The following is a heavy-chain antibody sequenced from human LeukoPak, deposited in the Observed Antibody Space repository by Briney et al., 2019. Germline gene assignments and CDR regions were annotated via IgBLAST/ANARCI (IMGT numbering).Heavy chain of an antibody. V-gene: IGHV3-15*01. J-gene: IGHJ4*02. Sequence: GGSLRLSCAASGFTFSNAWMSWVRQAPGKGLEWVGRIKSKTDGGTTDYAAPVKGRFTISRDDSKNTLYLQMNSLKTEDTAVYYCTTDIFSLVVRGVILPRFGYWGQGTLVTVSS. CDR3: TTDIFSLVVRGVILPRFGY. CDR2: IKSKTDGGTT. D-gene: IGHD3-10*01. CDR1: GFTFSNAW.